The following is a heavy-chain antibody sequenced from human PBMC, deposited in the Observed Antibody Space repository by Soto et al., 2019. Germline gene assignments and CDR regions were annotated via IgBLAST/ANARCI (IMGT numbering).Heavy chain of an antibody. V-gene: IGHV4-59*01. CDR1: GGSISTYY. CDR2: IYASGAT. D-gene: IGHD3-16*02. Sequence: SETLSLTCTVSGGSISTYYWSWIRQPPGGTLEWIGYIYASGATTYNPSLESRVTMSVDMPNNEFSLELTSLTAADTAVYYCARSHSFDRSIYHYYFVFWGQGTLVAVSS. J-gene: IGHJ4*02. CDR3: ARSHSFDRSIYHYYFVF.